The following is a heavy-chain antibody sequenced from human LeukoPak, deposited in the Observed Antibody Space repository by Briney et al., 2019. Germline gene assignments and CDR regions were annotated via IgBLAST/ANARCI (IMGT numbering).Heavy chain of an antibody. Sequence: PSETLSLTCAVYGGSFSGHYWSWIRQPPGKGLEWIGEINHSGSTNYNPSLKSRVTISVDTPKNQFSLKLSSVTAADTAVYYCASSPTTVRYFDYWGQGTLVTVFS. CDR1: GGSFSGHY. CDR2: INHSGST. J-gene: IGHJ4*02. CDR3: ASSPTTVRYFDY. D-gene: IGHD4-11*01. V-gene: IGHV4-34*01.